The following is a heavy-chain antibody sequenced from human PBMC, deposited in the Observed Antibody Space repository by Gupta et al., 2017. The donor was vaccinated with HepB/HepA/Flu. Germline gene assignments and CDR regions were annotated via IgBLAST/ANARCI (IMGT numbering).Heavy chain of an antibody. CDR1: GGSFSGYY. Sequence: QVQLQQWGAGLLQPSETLSLTCAVYGGSFSGYYWSWIRQPPGKGLEWIGEINHIGSTNYNPSLQRRVTISVDTSKNQFSLKLRSVTAADTAVYFGARGRTMIVGGSTRDNWFDPWGHGTLVTVSS. D-gene: IGHD3-22*01. CDR3: ARGRTMIVGGSTRDNWFDP. J-gene: IGHJ5*02. V-gene: IGHV4-34*01. CDR2: INHIGST.